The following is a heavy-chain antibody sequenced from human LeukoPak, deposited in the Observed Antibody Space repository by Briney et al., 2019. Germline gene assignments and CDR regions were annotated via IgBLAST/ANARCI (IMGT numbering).Heavy chain of an antibody. D-gene: IGHD1-26*01. CDR1: GFTVSSNY. V-gene: IGHV3-53*01. CDR2: IYSGGST. Sequence: RGSLRLSCVVSGFTVSSNYMNWVRQAPGKGLEWVSVIYSGGSTYYADSVKGRFTISRDNSKNTLYLQMNSLRGDDTAIYYCARDRSVGTTTGWFDPWGQGTLVTVSS. CDR3: ARDRSVGTTTGWFDP. J-gene: IGHJ5*02.